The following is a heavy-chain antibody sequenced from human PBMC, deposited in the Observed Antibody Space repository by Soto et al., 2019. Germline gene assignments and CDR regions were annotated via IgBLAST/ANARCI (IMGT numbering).Heavy chain of an antibody. CDR3: ARSNAGGWFDP. Sequence: SETLSLTCAVYGGSFSGYYWSWIRQPPGKGLEWIGEINHSGSTNYNPSLKSRVTISVDTSKNQFSLKLSSVTAANTAVYYCARSNAGGWFDPWGQGTLVTVSS. CDR2: INHSGST. CDR1: GGSFSGYY. V-gene: IGHV4-34*01. D-gene: IGHD3-10*01. J-gene: IGHJ5*02.